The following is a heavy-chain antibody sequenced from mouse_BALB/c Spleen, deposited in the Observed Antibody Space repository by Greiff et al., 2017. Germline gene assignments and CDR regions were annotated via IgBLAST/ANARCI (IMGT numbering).Heavy chain of an antibody. CDR1: GFTFSSYA. J-gene: IGHJ4*01. CDR2: ISSGGST. CDR3: AGKGDAMDD. Sequence: EVKLLESGGGLVKPGGSLKLSCAASGFTFSSYAMSWVRQTPEKRLEWVASISSGGSTYYPDSVKGRFTISRDNDRSILYLQMSSLRSEDRAMYYCAGKGDAMDDWGQGTSVTGSS. V-gene: IGHV5-6-5*01.